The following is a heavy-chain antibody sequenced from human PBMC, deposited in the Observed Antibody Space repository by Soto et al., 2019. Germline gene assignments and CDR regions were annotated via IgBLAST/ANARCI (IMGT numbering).Heavy chain of an antibody. CDR2: ISFDGSKK. CDR1: GFTFGSYG. V-gene: IGHV3-30*18. J-gene: IGHJ6*02. D-gene: IGHD3-22*01. Sequence: QVHLVESGGGVVQPGRSLRLSCPASGFTFGSYGMHWVRQTPGKGLEWVAGISFDGSKKYYGESVKRRFTISSDTSQNALYLQMNSLRVEDTAVYYCAKAIENYSTGYYKPFYYFGVDVWGQGTTGHRLL. CDR3: AKAIENYSTGYYKPFYYFGVDV.